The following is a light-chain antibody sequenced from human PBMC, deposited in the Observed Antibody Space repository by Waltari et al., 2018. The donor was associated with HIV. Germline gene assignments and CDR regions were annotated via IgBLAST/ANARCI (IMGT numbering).Light chain of an antibody. CDR1: QGIGED. J-gene: IGKJ1*01. CDR2: AVS. V-gene: IGKV1-17*01. CDR3: QQHNSYPRT. Sequence: DILMTQSPSSLSATIGDRVTITCRASQGIGEDLGWYQEKPGKAPKRLIYAVSTLQSGVPSRFSGSGSGTEFTLTISSLQPEDFATYYCQQHNSYPRTFGQGTKVEVK.